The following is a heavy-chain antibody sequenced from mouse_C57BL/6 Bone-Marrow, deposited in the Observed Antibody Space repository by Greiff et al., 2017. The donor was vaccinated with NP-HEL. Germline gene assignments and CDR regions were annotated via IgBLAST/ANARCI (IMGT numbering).Heavy chain of an antibody. CDR3: AKNLYYYAMDY. CDR1: GFTFSSYT. D-gene: IGHD6-2*01. Sequence: EVQLVESGGGLVKPGGSLKLSCAASGFTFSSYTMSWVRQTPEKRLEWVATISGGGGNTYYPDSVKGRFTISRDNAKNTLYLQMSSLRSEDTALYYCAKNLYYYAMDYWGQGTSVTVSS. CDR2: ISGGGGNT. V-gene: IGHV5-9*01. J-gene: IGHJ4*01.